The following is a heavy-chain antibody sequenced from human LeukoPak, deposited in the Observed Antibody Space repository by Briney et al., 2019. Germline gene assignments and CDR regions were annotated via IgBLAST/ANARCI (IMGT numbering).Heavy chain of an antibody. CDR2: IYFSGST. Sequence: AETLSLTCTVSGGSISYYYWSWIRQSPGKGLEWIGYIYFSGSTIYNPSLNERPTMSVDTSKSQFSQKLISVTAADTAVYYCAIEYCSSTSCHRYYYYMYVWGKGTTVTVSS. D-gene: IGHD2-2*01. CDR3: AIEYCSSTSCHRYYYYMYV. CDR1: GGSISYYY. J-gene: IGHJ6*03. V-gene: IGHV4-59*12.